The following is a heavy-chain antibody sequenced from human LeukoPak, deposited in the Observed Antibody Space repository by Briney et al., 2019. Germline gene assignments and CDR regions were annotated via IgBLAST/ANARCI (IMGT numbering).Heavy chain of an antibody. D-gene: IGHD3-22*01. CDR3: AKVTRVVVTADAFDI. Sequence: HSGGSLRLSCAASGFTFSSYGMHWVRQAPGKGLEWVAFIRYDGSNKYYADSVKGRFTISRDNSKNTLYLQMNSQRAEDTAVYYCAKVTRVVVTADAFDIWGQGTMVTVSS. V-gene: IGHV3-30*02. CDR2: IRYDGSNK. J-gene: IGHJ3*02. CDR1: GFTFSSYG.